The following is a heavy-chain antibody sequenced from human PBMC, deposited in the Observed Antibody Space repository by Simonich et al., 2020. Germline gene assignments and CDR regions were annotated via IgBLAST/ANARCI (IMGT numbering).Heavy chain of an antibody. CDR3: ARDRNWGWFDP. Sequence: QVQLVESGGGVVQPGRSLRLSCAASGFTFSSSAMHWVRQAPGKGVGGVAVIQYDGSNKYDADSVKGRFTISRDNSKNTLYLQMNSLRAEDTAVYYCARDRNWGWFDPWGQGTLVTVSS. CDR1: GFTFSSSA. CDR2: IQYDGSNK. V-gene: IGHV3-30*07. D-gene: IGHD7-27*01. J-gene: IGHJ5*02.